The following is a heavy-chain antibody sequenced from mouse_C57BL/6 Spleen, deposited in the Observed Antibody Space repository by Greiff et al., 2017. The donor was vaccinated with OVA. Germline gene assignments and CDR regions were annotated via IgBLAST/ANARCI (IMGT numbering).Heavy chain of an antibody. Sequence: VQLKESGAELVKPGASVKLSCTASGFNIKDYYMHWVKQRTEQGLEWIGRIDPEDGETKYAPKFQGKATITADTSSNTAYLQLSSLTSEDTAVYYCARVYYGSSYSAWFAYWGQGTLVTVSA. V-gene: IGHV14-2*01. CDR2: IDPEDGET. J-gene: IGHJ3*01. CDR3: ARVYYGSSYSAWFAY. D-gene: IGHD1-1*01. CDR1: GFNIKDYY.